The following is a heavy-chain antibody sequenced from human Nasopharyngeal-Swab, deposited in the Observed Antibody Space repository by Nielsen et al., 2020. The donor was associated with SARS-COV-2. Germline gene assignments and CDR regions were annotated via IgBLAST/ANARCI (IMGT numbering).Heavy chain of an antibody. CDR1: GFTFSSYW. Sequence: GGSLRLSCAASGFTFSSYWMHWVRQAPGKGLVWVSRINSDGSSTRDADSVKGRFTISRDNAKNTLYLQMNSLRAEDTAVYYCARPGSSGSYDAFDIWGQGTMVTVS. D-gene: IGHD6-19*01. J-gene: IGHJ3*02. V-gene: IGHV3-74*01. CDR2: INSDGSST. CDR3: ARPGSSGSYDAFDI.